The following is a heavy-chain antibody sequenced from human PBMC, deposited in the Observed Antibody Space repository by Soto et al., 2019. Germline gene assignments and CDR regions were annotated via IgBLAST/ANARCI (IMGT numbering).Heavy chain of an antibody. CDR3: KAEYTDSSAAVDQTSYLAY. D-gene: IGHD6-6*01. CDR2: ISGGGAST. CDR1: GFTFDDFT. V-gene: IGHV3-43*01. J-gene: IGHJ4*02. Sequence: EVHLVESGGAGVQPGGSLRLSCAASGFTFDDFTMRWVRQVPGKALEWVSLISGGGASTHYADSVAGRFTISRDNSENSLSLQMNKLRTADSALYFSKAEYTDSSAAVDQTSYLAYWGQGTLVTVSS.